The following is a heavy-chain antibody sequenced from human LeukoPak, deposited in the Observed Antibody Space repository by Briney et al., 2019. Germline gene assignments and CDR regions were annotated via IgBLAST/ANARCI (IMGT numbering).Heavy chain of an antibody. CDR3: ASTVVPAAHRGYYFDY. CDR2: IIPIFGTA. D-gene: IGHD2-2*01. CDR1: GGTFSSYA. V-gene: IGHV1-69*13. J-gene: IGHJ4*02. Sequence: SVKVSWKASGGTFSSYAITWVRQAPGQVREWMGCIIPIFGTANYAQKFQGRVTITADESTSTAYMELSSLRSEDTAVYYCASTVVPAAHRGYYFDYWGQGTLVTVSS.